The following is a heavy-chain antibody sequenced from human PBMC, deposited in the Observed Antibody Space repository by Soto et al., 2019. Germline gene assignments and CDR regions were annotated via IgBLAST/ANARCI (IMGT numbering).Heavy chain of an antibody. D-gene: IGHD3-10*01. J-gene: IGHJ6*02. CDR3: AKFRGSYGMDV. Sequence: QVQLVQSRAEVKKPGSSVKVSCKASGGTFSSYTITWVRQAPGQGLEWMGGIIPILGIANYAQKFQGRDTITADKTTSTAYMEQISLRSEETAVYYCAKFRGSYGMDVWGQVTTVTVSS. CDR2: IIPILGIA. V-gene: IGHV1-69*02. CDR1: GGTFSSYT.